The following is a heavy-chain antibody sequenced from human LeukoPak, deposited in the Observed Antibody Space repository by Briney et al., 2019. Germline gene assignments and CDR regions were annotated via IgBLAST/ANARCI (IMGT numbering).Heavy chain of an antibody. D-gene: IGHD6-13*01. CDR1: GGSISSGGYY. Sequence: SQTLSLTCTVSGGSISSGGYYWSWIRQHPGKGLEWIGYIYYSGSTYYNPSLKSRVTISVDTSKNQFSLKLSSVTAADTAVYYCARDKGYSSSWESLYWFDPWGQGTLVTVSS. CDR3: ARDKGYSSSWESLYWFDP. V-gene: IGHV4-31*03. J-gene: IGHJ5*02. CDR2: IYYSGST.